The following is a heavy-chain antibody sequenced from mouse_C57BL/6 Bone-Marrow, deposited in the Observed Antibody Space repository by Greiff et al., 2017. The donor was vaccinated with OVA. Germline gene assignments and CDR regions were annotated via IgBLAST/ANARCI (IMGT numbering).Heavy chain of an antibody. Sequence: QVQLQQPGAELVRPGTSVKLSCKASGYTFTSYWMHWVKQRPGQGLEWIGVIDPSDSYTKYNQKFKGKATLTVDTSSSTAYMQLSSLTSEDSAVYYGARPSYYGSSYNYWGQGNTLTVSS. D-gene: IGHD1-1*01. CDR3: ARPSYYGSSYNY. CDR1: GYTFTSYW. CDR2: IDPSDSYT. J-gene: IGHJ2*01. V-gene: IGHV1-59*01.